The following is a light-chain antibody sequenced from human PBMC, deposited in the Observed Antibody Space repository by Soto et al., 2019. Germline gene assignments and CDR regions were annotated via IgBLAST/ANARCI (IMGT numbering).Light chain of an antibody. J-gene: IGKJ1*01. CDR2: GAS. Sequence: DIQIPKSPSSLSSSVGDRVTITCLASQGIRYALGWYQQKPGTAPKRLIYGASILQNGVPSRFGGSGSGTEFTLTISSLNPEDFATYCCLHYNSPPLTLGDGTK. V-gene: IGKV1-17*01. CDR3: LHYNSPPLT. CDR1: QGIRYA.